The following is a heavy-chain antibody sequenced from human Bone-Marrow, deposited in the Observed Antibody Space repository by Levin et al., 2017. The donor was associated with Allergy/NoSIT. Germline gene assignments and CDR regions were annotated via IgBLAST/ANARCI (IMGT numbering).Heavy chain of an antibody. J-gene: IGHJ5*02. Sequence: ASVKVSCKASGYTFTSYDINWVRQATGQGLEWMGWMNPNSGNTGYAQKFQGRVTMTRNTSISTAYMELSSLRSEDTAVYYCARVPIAAAGSFWPNFDPWGQGTLVTVSS. CDR2: MNPNSGNT. CDR3: ARVPIAAAGSFWPNFDP. V-gene: IGHV1-8*01. D-gene: IGHD6-13*01. CDR1: GYTFTSYD.